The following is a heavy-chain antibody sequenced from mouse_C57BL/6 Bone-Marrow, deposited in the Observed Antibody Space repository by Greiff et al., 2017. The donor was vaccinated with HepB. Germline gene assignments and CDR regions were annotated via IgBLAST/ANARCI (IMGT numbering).Heavy chain of an antibody. CDR1: GYTFTSYG. Sequence: VQLQQSGAELARPGASVKLSCKASGYTFTSYGISWVKQRTGQGLEWIGEIYPRSGNTYYNEKFKGKATLTADKSSRTAYMELRSLTSEDPAVYFGARGGTIITTVVDAWFADWGQGTLGTGSA. D-gene: IGHD1-1*01. J-gene: IGHJ3*01. V-gene: IGHV1-81*01. CDR3: ARGGTIITTVVDAWFAD. CDR2: IYPRSGNT.